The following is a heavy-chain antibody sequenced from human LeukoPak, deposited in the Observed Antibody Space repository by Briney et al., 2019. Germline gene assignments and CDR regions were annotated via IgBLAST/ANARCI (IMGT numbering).Heavy chain of an antibody. V-gene: IGHV1-2*02. CDR2: IYPNSGGT. D-gene: IGHD2-2*01. CDR1: GYTFTGYY. CDR3: AAIGYCSSTSCYAGRRSYYFDY. J-gene: IGHJ4*02. Sequence: ASVRVCCKASGYTFTGYYMHRVRQAPGQGLEWVGWIYPNSGGTNYAQMFQGRVTMTRDTSISTAYMELSRLRSDDTAVYYCAAIGYCSSTSCYAGRRSYYFDYWGQGTLVSVSS.